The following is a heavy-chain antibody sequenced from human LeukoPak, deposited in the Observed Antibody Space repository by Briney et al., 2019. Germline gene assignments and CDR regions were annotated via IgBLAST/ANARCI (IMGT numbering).Heavy chain of an antibody. CDR3: AKHGLPLVVISAPLDY. D-gene: IGHD2-15*01. CDR2: IRYDGSNK. J-gene: IGHJ4*02. Sequence: GGSLRLSCAASVFTFISYSTHCVRQAPGKGLKWVAFIRYDGSNKYYADSVKGRFTISRDNSKNTVYLQMNSLRAEDTAVYYCAKHGLPLVVISAPLDYWGQGTLVTVAS. V-gene: IGHV3-30*02. CDR1: VFTFISYS.